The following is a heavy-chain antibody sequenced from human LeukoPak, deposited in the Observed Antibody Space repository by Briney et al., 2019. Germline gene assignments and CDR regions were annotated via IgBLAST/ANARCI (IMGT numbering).Heavy chain of an antibody. CDR1: GYTFTGYH. CDR3: ARDYYDTSGYYNLPSVDY. Sequence: ASVKVSCKASGYTFTGYHMHWVRQAPGQGLEWMGWFDPSSGDTKYSQRFQGRITMTRDTSISTAYMELRRLRSDDTAVYFCARDYYDTSGYYNLPSVDYWGQGTLITVSS. CDR2: FDPSSGDT. J-gene: IGHJ4*02. V-gene: IGHV1-2*02. D-gene: IGHD3-22*01.